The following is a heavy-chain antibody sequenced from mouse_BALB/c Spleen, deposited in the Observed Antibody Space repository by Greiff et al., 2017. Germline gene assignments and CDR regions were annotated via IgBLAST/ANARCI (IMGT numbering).Heavy chain of an antibody. CDR1: GFTFSSYA. CDR3: ARGRGGFDV. J-gene: IGHJ1*01. V-gene: IGHV5-6-5*01. Sequence: EVQRVESGGGLVKPGGSLKLSCAASGFTFSSYAMSWVRQTPEKRLEWVASISSGGSTYYPDSVKGRFTISRDNARNILYLQMSSLRSEDTAMYYCARGRGGFDVWGAGTTVTVSS. CDR2: ISSGGST.